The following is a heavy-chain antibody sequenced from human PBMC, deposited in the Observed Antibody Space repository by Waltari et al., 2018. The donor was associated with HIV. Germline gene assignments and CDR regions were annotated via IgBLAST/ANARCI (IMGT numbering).Heavy chain of an antibody. D-gene: IGHD4-17*01. CDR2: ISSSGSTI. CDR1: GFTFSDYY. J-gene: IGHJ5*02. V-gene: IGHV3-11*01. CDR3: ATEIRDPVTNPPNNWFDP. Sequence: QVQLVESGGGLVKPGGSLRLSCAASGFTFSDYYMSWIRQAPGKGLEWVSYISSSGSTIYYADSVKGRFTISRDNAKNSLYLQMNSLRAEDTAVYYCATEIRDPVTNPPNNWFDPWGQGTLVTVSS.